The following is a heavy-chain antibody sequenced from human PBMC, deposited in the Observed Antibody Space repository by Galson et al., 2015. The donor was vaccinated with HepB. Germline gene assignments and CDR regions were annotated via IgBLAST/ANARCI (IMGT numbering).Heavy chain of an antibody. J-gene: IGHJ4*02. V-gene: IGHV1-69*10. CDR3: ARGPPGVAVAGTLDY. D-gene: IGHD6-19*01. CDR2: IIPFLGIT. CDR1: GGTFSSYS. Sequence: SVKVSCKASGGTFSSYSVAWVRQAPGQGLEWMGWIIPFLGITNYAQRFQGRVTITADKSTATAYMELSSLRSEDTAVYYCARGPPGVAVAGTLDYWGQGTLVTVSS.